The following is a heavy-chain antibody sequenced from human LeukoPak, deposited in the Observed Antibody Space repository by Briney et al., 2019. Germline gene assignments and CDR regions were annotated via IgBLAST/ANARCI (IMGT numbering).Heavy chain of an antibody. Sequence: SETLSLTCAVYGGSFSGYYWSWIRQPPGKGLEWIGEINHSGSTNYNPSLKSRVTISVDTSKNQFSLKLSSVTAADTAVYYCARFDYDYVWGSYPLGLQRGFGPWGQGTLVTVSS. CDR2: INHSGST. CDR1: GGSFSGYY. J-gene: IGHJ5*02. V-gene: IGHV4-34*01. CDR3: ARFDYDYVWGSYPLGLQRGFGP. D-gene: IGHD3-16*02.